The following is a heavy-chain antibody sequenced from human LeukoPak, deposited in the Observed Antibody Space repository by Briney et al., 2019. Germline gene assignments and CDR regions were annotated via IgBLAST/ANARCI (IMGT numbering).Heavy chain of an antibody. V-gene: IGHV3-15*01. D-gene: IGHD5-24*01. Sequence: PGGSLRLSCAASGFTFSNAWMSWVRQAPGKGLEWVGCIKSKTDGGTTDYAAPVKGRFTISRDDSKNTLYLQMNSLKTEDTAVYYCTTPPVGDGYYEDFDYWGQGTLVTVSS. CDR1: GFTFSNAW. CDR2: IKSKTDGGTT. CDR3: TTPPVGDGYYEDFDY. J-gene: IGHJ4*02.